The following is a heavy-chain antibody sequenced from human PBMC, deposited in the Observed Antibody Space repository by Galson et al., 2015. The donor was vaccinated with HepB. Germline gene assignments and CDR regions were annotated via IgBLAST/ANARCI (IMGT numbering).Heavy chain of an antibody. V-gene: IGHV3-73*01. CDR1: GFTFSDST. Sequence: SLRLSCAASGFTFSDSTMHWVRQASGKGLEWVGRIRSKTNNYATVYAASMKGRFTISRDDSKNTAFLQMNSLKTEDTAVYFCSRQTDPRYQFDGSGSQTGDSWGQGTLVTVSS. CDR3: SRQTDPRYQFDGSGSQTGDS. CDR2: IRSKTNNYAT. J-gene: IGHJ4*02. D-gene: IGHD3-22*01.